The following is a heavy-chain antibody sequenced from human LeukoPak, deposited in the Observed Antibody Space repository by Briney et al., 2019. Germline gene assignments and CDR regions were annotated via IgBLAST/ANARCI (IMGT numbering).Heavy chain of an antibody. V-gene: IGHV4-59*01. J-gene: IGHJ4*02. CDR2: IYYSGST. CDR1: GGSITGSY. Sequence: SETLSLTCTVSGGSITGSYWSWLRQPPGKGLEYIGYIYYSGSTNYNPSLKSRVTISVDTSKNQFSLKLTSVTAADTAVYYCATAGPISGRHNYFDSWGQGTLVTLS. CDR3: ATAGPISGRHNYFDS. D-gene: IGHD3-10*01.